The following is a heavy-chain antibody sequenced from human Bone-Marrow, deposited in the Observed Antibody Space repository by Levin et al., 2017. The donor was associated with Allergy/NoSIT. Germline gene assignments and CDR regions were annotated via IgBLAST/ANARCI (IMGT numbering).Heavy chain of an antibody. Sequence: SSETLSLTCTVSGGSISSGGYYWSWIRQHPGKGLEWIGYIYYSGSTYYNPSLKSRVTISVDTSKNQFSLKLSSVTAADTAVYYCARVRSYDSSGYYHPFFYGMDVWGQGTTVTVSS. CDR3: ARVRSYDSSGYYHPFFYGMDV. D-gene: IGHD3-22*01. CDR2: IYYSGST. CDR1: GGSISSGGYY. J-gene: IGHJ6*02. V-gene: IGHV4-31*03.